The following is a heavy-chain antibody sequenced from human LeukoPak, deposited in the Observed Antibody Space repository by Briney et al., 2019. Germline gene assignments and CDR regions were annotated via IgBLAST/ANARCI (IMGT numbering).Heavy chain of an antibody. CDR1: GGSFSGYY. D-gene: IGHD2-15*01. CDR3: AQGGCSGGSCYPLGY. Sequence: SETLSLTCAVYGGSFSGYYWSWIRQPPGKGLEWIGEINHSGSTNYNPSLKSRVTISVDTSKNQFSLKLSSVAAADTAVYYCAQGGCSGGSCYPLGYWGQGTLVTVSS. CDR2: INHSGST. J-gene: IGHJ4*02. V-gene: IGHV4-34*01.